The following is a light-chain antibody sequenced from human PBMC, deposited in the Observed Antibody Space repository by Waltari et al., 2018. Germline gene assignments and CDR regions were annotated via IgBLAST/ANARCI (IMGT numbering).Light chain of an antibody. J-gene: IGKJ1*01. Sequence: IVLTQSPGTLSLSPRERPTLSCRASQRVSRSLAWYQQKPGQAPRLLIYEASRRATGIPDRFSGSGSGTDFTLTISRLEPEDFAVYYCQKYGTLPATFGQGTKVEIK. CDR3: QKYGTLPAT. V-gene: IGKV3-20*01. CDR2: EAS. CDR1: QRVSRS.